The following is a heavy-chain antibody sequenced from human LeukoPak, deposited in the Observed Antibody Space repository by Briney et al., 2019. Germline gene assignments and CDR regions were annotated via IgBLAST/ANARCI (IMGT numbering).Heavy chain of an antibody. V-gene: IGHV5-51*01. CDR3: ARVILRMDYYYYMDV. D-gene: IGHD3-16*01. Sequence: GESLKISFQGSGYSFTSYWIGWVRQMPGKGLEWMGIIYPGDSDTRYSPSFQGQVTISADKSISTAYLQWSSLKASDTAMYYCARVILRMDYYYYMDVWGKGTTVTVSS. CDR1: GYSFTSYW. J-gene: IGHJ6*03. CDR2: IYPGDSDT.